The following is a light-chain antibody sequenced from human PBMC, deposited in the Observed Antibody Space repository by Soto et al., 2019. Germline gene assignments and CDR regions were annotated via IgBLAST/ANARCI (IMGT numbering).Light chain of an antibody. CDR2: GAS. J-gene: IGKJ4*01. V-gene: IGKV3-15*01. CDR3: QQYNNWPLT. CDR1: QSVSSSY. Sequence: EIVLTQSPVTLSLSPGEGATLSCRASQSVSSSYLAWYQQKPGQAPRLLIYGASSRATGIPARFSGSGSGTEFTLTISSLQSEDFAVYYCQQYNNWPLTFGGGTKVDIK.